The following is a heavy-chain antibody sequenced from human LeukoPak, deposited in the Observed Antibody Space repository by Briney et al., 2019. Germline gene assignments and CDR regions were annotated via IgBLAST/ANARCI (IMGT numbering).Heavy chain of an antibody. V-gene: IGHV3-23*01. J-gene: IGHJ4*02. CDR1: GFTFSSYA. CDR2: ISDSGDYT. D-gene: IGHD2-8*01. Sequence: SGGSLRLSCAASGFTFSSYAMSWVRQAPGQGLEWVSVISDSGDYTSYADSVRGRFTISRDNSRNTLYLQMISLRPEDTAVYYCAKDTSIGKYCTNGVCSPFDYWGQGTLVTVSS. CDR3: AKDTSIGKYCTNGVCSPFDY.